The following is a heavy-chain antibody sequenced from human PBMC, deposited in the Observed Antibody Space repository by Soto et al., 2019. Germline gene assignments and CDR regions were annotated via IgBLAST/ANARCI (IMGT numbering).Heavy chain of an antibody. CDR1: GFTFSSYA. V-gene: IGHV3-30-3*01. Sequence: QVQLVESGGGVVQPGRSLRLSCAASGFTFSSYAMHWVRQAPGKGLEWVAVISYDGSNKYYADSVKGRFTISRDNSKNTLYLQMNSLRADVTVVYYCARDPYCGGDCYSGTGAGWFDPWGQGTLVTVSS. CDR3: ARDPYCGGDCYSGTGAGWFDP. D-gene: IGHD2-21*02. CDR2: ISYDGSNK. J-gene: IGHJ5*02.